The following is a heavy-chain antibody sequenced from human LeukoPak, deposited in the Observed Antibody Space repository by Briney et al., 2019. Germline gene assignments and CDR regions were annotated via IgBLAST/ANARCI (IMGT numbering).Heavy chain of an antibody. J-gene: IGHJ4*02. CDR2: ISGSGHNT. CDR3: ARVFLDYYDSSGYYPLDY. V-gene: IGHV3-23*01. CDR1: GFTFSSYV. Sequence: PGGSLRLSCAASGFTFSSYVMSWVRQAPGKGLEWVSAISGSGHNTYYADSVKGRFSISRDNSKNTLYLQMNSLRAEDSAVYYCARVFLDYYDSSGYYPLDYWGQGTLVTVSS. D-gene: IGHD3-22*01.